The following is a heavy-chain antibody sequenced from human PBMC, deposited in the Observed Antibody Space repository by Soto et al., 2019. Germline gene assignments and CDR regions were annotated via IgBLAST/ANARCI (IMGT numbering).Heavy chain of an antibody. D-gene: IGHD4-17*01. CDR3: ARDRGDYGLNYYYYGMDV. V-gene: IGHV3-33*01. CDR1: GFTFSSYG. Sequence: QVQLVESGGGVVQPGRSLRLSCAASGFTFSSYGMHWVRQAPGKGLEWVAVIWYDGSNKYYADSVKGRFTISRDNSKNTLYLQMNSLRAEDTAVYYCARDRGDYGLNYYYYGMDVWGQGTTATVSS. CDR2: IWYDGSNK. J-gene: IGHJ6*02.